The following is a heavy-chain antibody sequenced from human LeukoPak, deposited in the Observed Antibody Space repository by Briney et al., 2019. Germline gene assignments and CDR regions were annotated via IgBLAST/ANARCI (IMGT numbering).Heavy chain of an antibody. CDR1: GFTFSSYG. V-gene: IGHV3-30*18. CDR2: ISYDGSNK. D-gene: IGHD5-12*01. J-gene: IGHJ4*02. CDR3: AKAPRDIVATVFFDY. Sequence: GGSLRLSCAASGFTFSSYGMHWVRQAPGKGLEWVAVISYDGSNKYYADSVKGRFTISRDNSKNTLYLQMNSLRAEGTAVYYCAKAPRDIVATVFFDYWGQGTLVTVSS.